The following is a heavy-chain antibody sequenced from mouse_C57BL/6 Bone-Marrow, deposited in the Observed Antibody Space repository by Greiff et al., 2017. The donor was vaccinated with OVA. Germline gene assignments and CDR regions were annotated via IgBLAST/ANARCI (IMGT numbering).Heavy chain of an antibody. CDR2: IYPGSGNT. CDR3: ARSYDYDGAFYAMDY. CDR1: GYSFTSYY. J-gene: IGHJ4*01. V-gene: IGHV1-66*01. Sequence: VQLQQSGPELVKPGASVKISCKASGYSFTSYYIHWVKQRPGQGLEWIGWIYPGSGNTKYNEKFKGKATLTADTSSSTAYMQLSSLTSEDSAVYYCARSYDYDGAFYAMDYWGQGTSVTVSS. D-gene: IGHD2-4*01.